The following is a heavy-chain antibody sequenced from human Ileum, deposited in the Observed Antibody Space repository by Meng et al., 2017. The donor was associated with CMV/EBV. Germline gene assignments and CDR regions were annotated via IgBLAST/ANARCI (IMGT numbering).Heavy chain of an antibody. D-gene: IGHD2-8*02. CDR2: ISGSGGGT. CDR1: GFTFSSYA. CDR3: AKFLTDRGFDY. J-gene: IGHJ4*02. Sequence: GGSLRLSCAASGFTFSSYAMSWVRQAPGKGLEWVSAISGSGGGTYYADSVKGRFTMSRDNSRNTVYLQMNSLRAEDTAVYYCAKFLTDRGFDYWGQGTLVTVSS. V-gene: IGHV3-23*01.